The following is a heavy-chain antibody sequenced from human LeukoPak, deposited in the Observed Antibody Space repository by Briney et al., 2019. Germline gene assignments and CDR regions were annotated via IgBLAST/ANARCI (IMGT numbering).Heavy chain of an antibody. CDR3: TRLQIAVAGPNWFDP. CDR1: GFTFSSYA. D-gene: IGHD6-19*01. V-gene: IGHV3-7*01. CDR2: IKQGGSVK. Sequence: GGSLRLSCAASGFTFSSYAMSWVRQAPGKGLEWVANIKQGGSVKFYMDSLKGRFSVSRDNAKNSLYLQMNGLRVEDTAVYYCTRLQIAVAGPNWFDPWGQGTLVTVSS. J-gene: IGHJ5*02.